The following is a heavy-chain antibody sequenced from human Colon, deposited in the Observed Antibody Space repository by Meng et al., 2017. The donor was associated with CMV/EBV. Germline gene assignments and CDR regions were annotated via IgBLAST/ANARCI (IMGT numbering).Heavy chain of an antibody. V-gene: IGHV3-74*01. CDR3: ARVLPTYYYDSSAYPLDY. CDR2: INSDGTTT. CDR1: GFTFSSYW. J-gene: IGHJ4*02. D-gene: IGHD3-22*01. Sequence: GGSLRLSCAASGFTFSSYWMHWVRQAPGKGLEWVSRINSDGTTTTYAESVKGRFTISRDNAKNTMYLQMNGLRAEDTAVYYCARVLPTYYYDSSAYPLDYWGQGTLVTVSS.